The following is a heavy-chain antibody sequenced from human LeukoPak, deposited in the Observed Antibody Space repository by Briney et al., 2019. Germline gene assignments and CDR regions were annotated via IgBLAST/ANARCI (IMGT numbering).Heavy chain of an antibody. CDR2: IYYSGST. CDR3: ARSPAATAPDFDY. Sequence: SETLSLTCTVSGGSISTYYWSWIRQPPGKGLEWIGYIYYSGSTSYNPSLKSRVAISVDTSKNQFSLKLSSVTAADTAVYYCARSPAATAPDFDYWGQGTLVTVSS. CDR1: GGSISTYY. J-gene: IGHJ4*02. D-gene: IGHD6-25*01. V-gene: IGHV4-59*01.